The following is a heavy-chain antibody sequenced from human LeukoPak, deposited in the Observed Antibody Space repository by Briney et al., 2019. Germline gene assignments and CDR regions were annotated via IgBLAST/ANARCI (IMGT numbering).Heavy chain of an antibody. CDR2: IRYDGSNK. Sequence: PGGSLRLSCAASGFTFSSYGMHWVRQAPGRGLEWVAFIRYDGSNKYYADSVKGRFTISRDNSKNTLYLQMNSLRAEDTAVYYCAKERRQQLVLVYWGQGTLVTVSS. V-gene: IGHV3-30*02. J-gene: IGHJ4*02. D-gene: IGHD6-13*01. CDR1: GFTFSSYG. CDR3: AKERRQQLVLVY.